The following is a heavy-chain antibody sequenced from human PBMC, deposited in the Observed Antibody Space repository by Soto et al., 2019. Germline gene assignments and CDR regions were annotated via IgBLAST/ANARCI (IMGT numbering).Heavy chain of an antibody. J-gene: IGHJ4*02. CDR2: ISAYNGNT. V-gene: IGHV1-18*01. D-gene: IGHD5-18*01. CDR3: AKAGGRGYSYGYFDY. CDR1: GYTFTSYG. Sequence: ASVKVSCKASGYTFTSYGISWVRQAPGQGLEWMGWISAYNGNTNYAQKLQGRVTMTTDTSTSTAYMELRSLRSDDTAVYYRAKAGGRGYSYGYFDYWGQGTLVTVSS.